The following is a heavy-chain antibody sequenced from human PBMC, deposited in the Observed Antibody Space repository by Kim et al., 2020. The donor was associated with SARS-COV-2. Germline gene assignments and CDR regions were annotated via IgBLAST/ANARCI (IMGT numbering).Heavy chain of an antibody. D-gene: IGHD3-16*01. CDR2: IYPGDSDT. CDR3: ARHGAKSYYYYGMDV. Sequence: GESLKISCKGSGYSFTSYWIGWVRQMPGKGLEWMGIIYPGDSDTRYSPSFQGQVTISADKSISTAYLQWSSLKASDTAMYYCARHGAKSYYYYGMDVWGQGTTVTVSS. V-gene: IGHV5-51*01. CDR1: GYSFTSYW. J-gene: IGHJ6*02.